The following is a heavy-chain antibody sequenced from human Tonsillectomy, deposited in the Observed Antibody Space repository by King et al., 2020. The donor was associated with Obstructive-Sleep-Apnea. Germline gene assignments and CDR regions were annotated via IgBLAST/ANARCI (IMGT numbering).Heavy chain of an antibody. J-gene: IGHJ1*01. V-gene: IGHV1-46*01. CDR2: LNPSGGSV. D-gene: IGHD6-13*01. Sequence: HVQLVQSGAEVKKPGASVKVSCKASGYTFTIFYMHWVRQAPGQGLEWMGILNPSGGSVNYAQKFQGRVTMTRDTSTSTVYMELSSLRSADTAVYYCARGRQQLLRAEYFEHWGQGTLVTVSS. CDR3: ARGRQQLLRAEYFEH. CDR1: GYTFTIFY.